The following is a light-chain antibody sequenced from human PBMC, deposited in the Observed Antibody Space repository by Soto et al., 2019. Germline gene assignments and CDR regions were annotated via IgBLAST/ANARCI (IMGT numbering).Light chain of an antibody. V-gene: IGLV1-44*01. J-gene: IGLJ1*01. CDR2: SNN. Sequence: QSVLTQPPSASGTPGQRVTISCSGNSSNIGSNTLNWYQQLPGTAPKLLIYSNNQRPSGVPDRFSGSKSGTSASLAISGLQSEDEADYYCAAWDDSLNGPVFGTGTKVTVL. CDR3: AAWDDSLNGPV. CDR1: SSNIGSNT.